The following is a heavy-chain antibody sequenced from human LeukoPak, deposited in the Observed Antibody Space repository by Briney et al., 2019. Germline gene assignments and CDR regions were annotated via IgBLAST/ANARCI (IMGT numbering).Heavy chain of an antibody. CDR1: GFTFSSYG. D-gene: IGHD6-13*01. J-gene: IGHJ6*02. CDR2: IWYDGSNK. Sequence: PGGSLRLSCAASGFTFSSYGMHWVRQAPGKGLEWVAVIWYDGSNKYYADSVKGRFTISRDNSKNTLYLQVNSLRAEDTAVYYCAREYSSSWYDYYGMDVWGQGTTVTVSS. CDR3: AREYSSSWYDYYGMDV. V-gene: IGHV3-33*01.